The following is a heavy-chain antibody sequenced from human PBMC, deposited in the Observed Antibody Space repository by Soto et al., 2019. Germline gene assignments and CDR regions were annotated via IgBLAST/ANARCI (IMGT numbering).Heavy chain of an antibody. CDR3: ARHTKSYYYGMDV. V-gene: IGHV4-39*01. CDR1: GGSISSSSYY. J-gene: IGHJ6*02. Sequence: SETLSLTCTVSGGSISSSSYYWGWIRQPPGKGLEWIGSIYYSGSTYYNPSLKSRVTISVDTSKNQFSLRLSSVTAADTAVYYCARHTKSYYYGMDVWGQGTTVTVSS. CDR2: IYYSGST. D-gene: IGHD3-3*01.